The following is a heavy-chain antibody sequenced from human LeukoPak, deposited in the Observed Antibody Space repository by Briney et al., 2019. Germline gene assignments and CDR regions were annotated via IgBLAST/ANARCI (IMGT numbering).Heavy chain of an antibody. D-gene: IGHD5-24*01. J-gene: IGHJ3*02. CDR2: INPTSGDT. V-gene: IGHV1-46*01. CDR1: GYTFTSYY. Sequence: GAAVKVFCKASGYTFTSYYVHSVRQAPGQGLQWMGIINPTSGDTIYAQKFQGRVTMTRDMSTNTVYMELSSLRSEDTAVYYCARYGFSAVWQGGWHAFDIWGHGTMVTVSS. CDR3: ARYGFSAVWQGGWHAFDI.